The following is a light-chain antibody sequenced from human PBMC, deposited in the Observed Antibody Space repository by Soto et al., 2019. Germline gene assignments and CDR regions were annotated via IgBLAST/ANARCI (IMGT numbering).Light chain of an antibody. CDR1: ETVGNNY. V-gene: IGKV3-20*01. Sequence: EIVLTQSPGTLSLSPGETATLSCRASETVGNNYLAWYVQRPGQAPSLLIFGASNRAAGIPNRFRDSESGTDFALAISTLEPEDCAVYYCQQYGTYLVTFGGVNKVVIK. CDR3: QQYGTYLVT. J-gene: IGKJ4*01. CDR2: GAS.